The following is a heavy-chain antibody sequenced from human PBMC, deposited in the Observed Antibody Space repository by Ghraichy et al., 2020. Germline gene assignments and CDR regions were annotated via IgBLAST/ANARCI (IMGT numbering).Heavy chain of an antibody. CDR2: INHSGST. CDR1: GGSFSGYY. V-gene: IGHV4-34*01. CDR3: ARGSVGATSRYYYGMDV. D-gene: IGHD1-26*01. Sequence: SETLSLTCAVYGGSFSGYYWSWIRQPPGKGLEWIGEINHSGSTNYNPSLKSRVTISVDTSKNQFSLKLSSVTAADTAVYYCARGSVGATSRYYYGMDVWGQGTTVTVSS. J-gene: IGHJ6*02.